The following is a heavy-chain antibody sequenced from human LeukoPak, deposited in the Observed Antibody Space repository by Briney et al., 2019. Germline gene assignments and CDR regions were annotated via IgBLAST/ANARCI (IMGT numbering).Heavy chain of an antibody. Sequence: SETLSLTCAVSGGSISSSNWWNWVRQPPGKGLEWIGEINHSGSTNYNPSLKSRVTISVDTSKNQFSLKLSSVTAADTAVYYCARHRGRGYYDSSGYYLGFDYWGQGTLVTVSS. D-gene: IGHD3-22*01. V-gene: IGHV4-4*02. CDR1: GGSISSSNW. CDR3: ARHRGRGYYDSSGYYLGFDY. J-gene: IGHJ4*02. CDR2: INHSGST.